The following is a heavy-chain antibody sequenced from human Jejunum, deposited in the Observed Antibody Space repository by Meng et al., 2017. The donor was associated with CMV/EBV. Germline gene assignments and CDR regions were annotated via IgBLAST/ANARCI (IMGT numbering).Heavy chain of an antibody. CDR3: AGSRGSGGYRPWGY. D-gene: IGHD2-15*01. Sequence: GFTFSDHSMDWVRQAPGKGLEWVGRIRVKANRYSTEYAASVTGRFTISRDDSKNSLYLQMNRLKSEDTAVYYCAGSRGSGGYRPWGYWGQGTLVTVSS. J-gene: IGHJ4*02. V-gene: IGHV3-72*01. CDR2: IRVKANRYST. CDR1: GFTFSDHS.